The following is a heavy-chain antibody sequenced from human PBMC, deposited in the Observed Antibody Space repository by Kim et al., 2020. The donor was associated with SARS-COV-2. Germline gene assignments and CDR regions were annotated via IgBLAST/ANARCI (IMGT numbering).Heavy chain of an antibody. CDR1: GFIFGDYV. J-gene: IGHJ4*02. D-gene: IGHD6-19*01. CDR2: IRSKSYGGAT. Sequence: GGSLRLSCTTSGFIFGDYVVSWFRQAPGKGLEWVGFIRSKSYGGATEYAASVKGRFTLSRDDSKSIAYLQMNSLKTEDTAVYYCTRTADTSGWFVAGYWGQGTPVTVSS. CDR3: TRTADTSGWFVAGY. V-gene: IGHV3-49*03.